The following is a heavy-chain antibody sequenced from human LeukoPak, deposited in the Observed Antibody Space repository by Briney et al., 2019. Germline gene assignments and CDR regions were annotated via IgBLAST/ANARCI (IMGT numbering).Heavy chain of an antibody. J-gene: IGHJ3*02. CDR3: ASSESITSYAFDI. V-gene: IGHV4-59*01. CDR2: IYYSGST. D-gene: IGHD3-10*01. Sequence: SETLSLTCTVSGGSISSYYWSWIRQPPGKGLEWIGYIYYSGSTIYNPSLKSRVTISVDTSKNQFSLKLISVTAADTAVYYCASSESITSYAFDIWGQGTMVTVSS. CDR1: GGSISSYY.